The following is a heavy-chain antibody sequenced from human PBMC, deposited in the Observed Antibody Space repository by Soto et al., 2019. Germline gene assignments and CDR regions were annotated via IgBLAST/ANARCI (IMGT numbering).Heavy chain of an antibody. CDR2: ISYDGSNK. Sequence: GGSLRLSCAASGFTFSSYGMHWVRQAPGKGLEWVAVISYDGSNKYYADSVKGRFTISRDNSKNTLYLQMNSLRAEDTAVYYWAKDAYYDSSGYLTNWFDPWGQGTLVTVSS. CDR3: AKDAYYDSSGYLTNWFDP. D-gene: IGHD3-22*01. V-gene: IGHV3-30*18. CDR1: GFTFSSYG. J-gene: IGHJ5*02.